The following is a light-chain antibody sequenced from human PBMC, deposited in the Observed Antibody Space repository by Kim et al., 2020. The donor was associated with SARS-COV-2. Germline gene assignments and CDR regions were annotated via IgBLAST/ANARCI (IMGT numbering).Light chain of an antibody. CDR2: GAS. Sequence: SPGERATRSCRASQTVINNYLAWYQQKPGQAPRLLVYGASTRATGIPDRFSGSGSGTDFTLTINKVEPEDFAVYYCQQFGSSPPYSFGQGTKLEI. CDR1: QTVINNY. V-gene: IGKV3-20*01. CDR3: QQFGSSPPYS. J-gene: IGKJ2*03.